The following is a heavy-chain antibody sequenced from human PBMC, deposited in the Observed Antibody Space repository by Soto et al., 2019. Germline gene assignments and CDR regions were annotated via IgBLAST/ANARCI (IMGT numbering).Heavy chain of an antibody. CDR2: IDYNGVT. V-gene: IGHV4-39*01. CDR3: GKVLVGATGHTDSDS. J-gene: IGHJ4*02. CDR1: GGSIYRSGYY. D-gene: IGHD2-15*01. Sequence: SETLSLTCTVSGGSIYRSGYYWGWIRQPPGRGLEWIGNIDYNGVTYSNPSLKSRVTISRDTSKNQFSLKLTSVTAAGTALYYCGKVLVGATGHTDSDSWGPGTLVTVSS.